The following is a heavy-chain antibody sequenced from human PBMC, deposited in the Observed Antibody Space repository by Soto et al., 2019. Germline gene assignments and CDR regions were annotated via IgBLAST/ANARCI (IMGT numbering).Heavy chain of an antibody. Sequence: QLQLQESGPGLVKPSETLSLTCTVSGGSISSSSYYWGWIRQPPGMGLEWIGSIYYSGGTYYNPSLKSRVTISVDTSKNQFSLKLRSVTAADTAVYYCARQAIVVVPAAFFWEQGGAVGYWGQGTLVTVSS. J-gene: IGHJ4*02. CDR2: IYYSGGT. V-gene: IGHV4-39*01. CDR3: ARQAIVVVPAAFFWEQGGAVGY. CDR1: GGSISSSSYY. D-gene: IGHD2-2*01.